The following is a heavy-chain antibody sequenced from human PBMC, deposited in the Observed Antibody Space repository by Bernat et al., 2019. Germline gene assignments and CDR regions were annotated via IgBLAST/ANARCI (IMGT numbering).Heavy chain of an antibody. V-gene: IGHV3-11*06. CDR3: ARVHKYTIRKGMDV. Sequence: QVQLVESGGGSVKSGGSLRLSCVASGFTFSDHYMSWVRQAPGKGLGWISYISITSGYTKYAGSVKGGLTSSRDNAQNSLYLQMNSLRAEDTVLCDGARVHKYTIRKGMDVGGQGNTANASS. D-gene: IGHD2-2*02. J-gene: IGHJ6*02. CDR1: GFTFSDHY. CDR2: ISITSGYT.